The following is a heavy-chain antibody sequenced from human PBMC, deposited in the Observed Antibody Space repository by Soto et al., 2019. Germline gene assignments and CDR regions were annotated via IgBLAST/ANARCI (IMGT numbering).Heavy chain of an antibody. J-gene: IGHJ5*02. Sequence: PSETLSLTCTVSGGSISSGDYYWSWIRQPPGKGLEWIGYIYYSGSTYYNPSLKSRVTISVDTSKNQFSLKLSSVTAADTAVYYCARVGLGYCSSTSCYTGRNWFDPWGQETLVTVS. CDR1: GGSISSGDYY. CDR3: ARVGLGYCSSTSCYTGRNWFDP. V-gene: IGHV4-30-4*01. D-gene: IGHD2-2*02. CDR2: IYYSGST.